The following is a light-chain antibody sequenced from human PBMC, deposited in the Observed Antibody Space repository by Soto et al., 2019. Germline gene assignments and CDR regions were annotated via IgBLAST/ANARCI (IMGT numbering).Light chain of an antibody. CDR2: SNN. CDR1: RSNIGSKT. CDR3: CSYAGSETLI. V-gene: IGLV1-44*01. J-gene: IGLJ2*01. Sequence: QSVLTQPPSASGTPGQRVTISCSESRSNIGSKTVYWYQHLPGTAPKLLIHSNNQRPSGVPDRFSGSKSGTSASLAISGLQAEDEADYYCCSYAGSETLIFGGGTQLTVL.